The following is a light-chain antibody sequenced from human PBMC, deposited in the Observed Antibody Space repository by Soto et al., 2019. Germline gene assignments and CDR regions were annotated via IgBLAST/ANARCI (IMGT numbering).Light chain of an antibody. J-gene: IGKJ1*01. CDR3: QQSYNSPPT. CDR2: AAS. CDR1: QTIGTY. V-gene: IGKV1-39*01. Sequence: IDVTQSPSSLASSLGDIVTITVRASQTIGTYVNWYQQKPGKAPKLLIYAASTLQSGIPSRFSGSGSGTDFIFTITSLQPEDFATYFCQQSYNSPPTFGQGTKVDIK.